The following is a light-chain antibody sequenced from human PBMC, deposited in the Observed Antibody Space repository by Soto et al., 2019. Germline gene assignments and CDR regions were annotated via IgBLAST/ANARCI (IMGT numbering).Light chain of an antibody. CDR2: KAS. CDR3: QHYNSYSEA. V-gene: IGKV1-5*03. Sequence: DIKMTQSPVSLSAYVGDRVTITCRASQSISSWLAWYQQKPGKAPKLLIYKASTLKSGVPSRFSGSGSGTEFTLTISSLQPDDFATYYCQHYNSYSEAFGQGTEVDIK. J-gene: IGKJ1*01. CDR1: QSISSW.